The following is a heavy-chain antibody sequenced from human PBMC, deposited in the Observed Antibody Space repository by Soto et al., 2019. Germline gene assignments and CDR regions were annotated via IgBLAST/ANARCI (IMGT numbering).Heavy chain of an antibody. J-gene: IGHJ4*02. CDR1: GFSLDSTAVG. D-gene: IGHD3-10*01. CDR3: AHLILGGIFVRGVTFDY. V-gene: IGHV2-5*02. Sequence: SGPTLVNPMQTLTLTCNFSGFSLDSTAVGVGWLRQPPGKALECLALIYWDGDKRYNPSLTNRVIITKDTSKNQVVLTMTDMAPADTGTYFCAHLILGGIFVRGVTFDYWGQGVLVTVSS. CDR2: IYWDGDK.